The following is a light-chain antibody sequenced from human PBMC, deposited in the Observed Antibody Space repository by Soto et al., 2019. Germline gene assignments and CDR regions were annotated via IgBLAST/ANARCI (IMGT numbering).Light chain of an antibody. V-gene: IGLV1-51*01. CDR2: DDD. J-gene: IGLJ2*01. CDR3: GTWDSSLSGVV. Sequence: QSVLTQPPSVSAAPGQTVTISCSGSSANIGNKYISWYQQLPGTAPKLLIYDDDKRPSGIPDRFSGSRSGTSATLGITGLQTGDEADYYCGTWDSSLSGVVFGGGTKLTVL. CDR1: SANIGNKY.